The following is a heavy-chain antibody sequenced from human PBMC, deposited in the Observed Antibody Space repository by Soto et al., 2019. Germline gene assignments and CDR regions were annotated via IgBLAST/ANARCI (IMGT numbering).Heavy chain of an antibody. CDR3: STAEWE. CDR1: GFNFSNGW. D-gene: IGHD1-26*01. J-gene: IGHJ4*02. V-gene: IGHV3-15*05. Sequence: EVQLVESGGGLVKPGGSLRLSCAASGFNFSNGWMSWVRQAPGKGLEWVGRIKSKTDGGTTDYAAPVKGRFTHSRDDSINTLYLQMSSLKIEDTAVSYCSTAEWEWGQGTLVTVSS. CDR2: IKSKTDGGTT.